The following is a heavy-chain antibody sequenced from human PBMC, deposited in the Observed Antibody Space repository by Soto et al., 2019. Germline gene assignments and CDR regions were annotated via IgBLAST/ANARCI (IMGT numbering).Heavy chain of an antibody. CDR2: IIPIFGTA. CDR3: ARSSDGDYHKWNGMDV. CDR1: GGTFSSYA. V-gene: IGHV1-69*01. J-gene: IGHJ6*02. Sequence: QVQLVQSGAEVKKPGSSVKVSCKASGGTFSSYAISWVRQAPGQGLEWMGGIIPIFGTANYAQKVQGRVTITADESTSTAYMELSSLRSEDTGVYYCARSSDGDYHKWNGMDVWGQGTTVTVCS. D-gene: IGHD4-17*01.